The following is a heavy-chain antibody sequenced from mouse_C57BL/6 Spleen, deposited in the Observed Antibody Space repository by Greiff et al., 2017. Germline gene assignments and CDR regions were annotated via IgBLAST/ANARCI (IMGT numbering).Heavy chain of an antibody. V-gene: IGHV1-50*01. CDR1: GYTFTSYW. CDR3: ARSLLTDFDY. CDR2: IDPSDSYT. Sequence: VQLQQPGAELVKPGASVKLSCKASGYTFTSYWMQWVKQRPGQGLERIGEIDPSDSYTNYNQKFKGKATLTVDTSSSTAYMQLSSLTSEDSAVYYCARSLLTDFDYWGQGTTLTVSS. J-gene: IGHJ2*01. D-gene: IGHD4-1*01.